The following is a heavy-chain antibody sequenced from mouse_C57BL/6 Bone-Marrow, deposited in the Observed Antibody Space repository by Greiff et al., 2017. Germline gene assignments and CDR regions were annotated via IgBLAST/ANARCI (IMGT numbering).Heavy chain of an antibody. CDR3: ARSYYGSSLWYFDV. CDR2: IYPGSGST. D-gene: IGHD1-1*01. CDR1: GYTFTSYW. V-gene: IGHV1-55*01. J-gene: IGHJ1*03. Sequence: QVQLQQPGAELVKPGASVKMPCKASGYTFTSYWITWVKQRPGQGLEWIGDIYPGSGSTNYNEKFKSKATLTVDTSSSTAYMQLSSLTSEDSAVYDCARSYYGSSLWYFDVWGTGTTVTVSS.